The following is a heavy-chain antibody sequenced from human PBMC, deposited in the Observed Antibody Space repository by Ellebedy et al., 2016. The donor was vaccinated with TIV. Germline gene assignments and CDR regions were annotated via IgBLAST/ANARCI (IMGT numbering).Heavy chain of an antibody. CDR3: ARRVTHTPYRTYYFDY. D-gene: IGHD2-21*02. CDR1: GFTFSSYS. CDR2: ISSSSSYI. Sequence: GESLKISCAASGFTFSSYSMNWVRQAPGKGLEWVSSISSSSSYIYYADSVKGRFTISRDNAKNSLYLQMNSLRAEDTAVYYCARRVTHTPYRTYYFDYWGQGTLVTVSS. J-gene: IGHJ4*02. V-gene: IGHV3-21*04.